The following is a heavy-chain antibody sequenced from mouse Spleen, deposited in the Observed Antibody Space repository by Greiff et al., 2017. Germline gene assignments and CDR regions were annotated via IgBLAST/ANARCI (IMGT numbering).Heavy chain of an antibody. Sequence: EVKLVESGGGLVKPGGSLKLSCAASGFTFSSYAMSWVRQTPEKRLEWVATISSGGSYTYYPDSVKGRFTISRDNAKNTLYLQMSSLRSEDTAMYYCARHHYYGSSYPSFDYWGQGTTLTVSS. D-gene: IGHD1-1*01. CDR2: ISSGGSYT. J-gene: IGHJ2*01. CDR3: ARHHYYGSSYPSFDY. CDR1: GFTFSSYA. V-gene: IGHV5-9-3*01.